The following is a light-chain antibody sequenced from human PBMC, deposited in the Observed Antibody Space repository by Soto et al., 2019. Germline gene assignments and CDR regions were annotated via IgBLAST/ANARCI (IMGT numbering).Light chain of an antibody. CDR3: QQYNNWPLYT. J-gene: IGKJ2*01. Sequence: EIVMTQSPATLSVSPGERATLSCRASQSVGGNLAWYQQRPGRAPRLLIYDASTRATDIPARFSGSGSGTEFTLTISSLQSEDFALYYCQQYNNWPLYTFGQGTKLKIK. CDR1: QSVGGN. V-gene: IGKV3-15*01. CDR2: DAS.